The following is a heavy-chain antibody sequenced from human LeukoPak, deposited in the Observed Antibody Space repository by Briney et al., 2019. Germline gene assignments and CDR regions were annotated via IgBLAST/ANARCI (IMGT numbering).Heavy chain of an antibody. V-gene: IGHV4-34*01. CDR1: GGSSSGYY. J-gene: IGHJ6*03. Sequence: SETLSLTCAVYGGSSSGYYWSWIRQPPGKGLEWIGEINHSGSTNYNPSLKSRVTISVDTSKNQFSLKLSSVTAADTAFYYCASQGHHGKIVGTTLSYFYMDVWGKGTTVTVSS. CDR2: INHSGST. D-gene: IGHD1-26*01. CDR3: ASQGHHGKIVGTTLSYFYMDV.